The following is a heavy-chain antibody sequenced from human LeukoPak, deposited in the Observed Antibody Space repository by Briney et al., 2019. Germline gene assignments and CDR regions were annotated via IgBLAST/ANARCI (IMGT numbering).Heavy chain of an antibody. J-gene: IGHJ4*02. CDR3: ARVGTAMEFDY. CDR1: GGTFSSYA. D-gene: IGHD5-18*01. Sequence: ASVKVSCKASGGTFSSYAISWVRQAPGQGLEWMGGIIPIFGTANYAQKFQGRVTITADESTSTAYMELSSLRSDDTAVYYCARVGTAMEFDYWGQGTLVTVSS. CDR2: IIPIFGTA. V-gene: IGHV1-69*13.